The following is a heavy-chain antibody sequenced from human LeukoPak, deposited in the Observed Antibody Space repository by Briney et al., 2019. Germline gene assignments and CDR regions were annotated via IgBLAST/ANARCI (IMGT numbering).Heavy chain of an antibody. Sequence: ASVKVSCKVSGSILTELSMHWVRQAPGQGLEWMGGFDPEDGETIYAQKFQGRVTMTEDTSTDTAYMELSSLRSEDTAVYYCATAIGVGATTYNDYWGQGTLVTVSS. CDR2: FDPEDGET. CDR1: GSILTELS. D-gene: IGHD1-26*01. V-gene: IGHV1-24*01. J-gene: IGHJ4*02. CDR3: ATAIGVGATTYNDY.